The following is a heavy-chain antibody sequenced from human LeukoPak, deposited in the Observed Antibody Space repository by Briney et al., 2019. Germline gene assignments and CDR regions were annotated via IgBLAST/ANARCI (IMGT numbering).Heavy chain of an antibody. D-gene: IGHD3-22*01. CDR3: ARARAGYYDSSGYYYQGIYYFDY. CDR2: ISSSSGNI. J-gene: IGHJ4*02. Sequence: GGSLRLSCVASGYDFSDYSINWVRQAPGKGLQWVSYISSSSGNIYYADSVKGRFTISRDNAKNSLYLQMNSLRAEDTAVYYCARARAGYYDSSGYYYQGIYYFDYWGQGTLVTVSS. V-gene: IGHV3-48*01. CDR1: GYDFSDYS.